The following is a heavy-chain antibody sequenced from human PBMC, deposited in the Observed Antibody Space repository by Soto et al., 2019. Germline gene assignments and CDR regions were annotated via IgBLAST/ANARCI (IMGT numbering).Heavy chain of an antibody. V-gene: IGHV1-3*01. D-gene: IGHD6-19*01. J-gene: IGHJ5*02. CDR3: ARDADSSGWYGAVWFDP. Sequence: GASVKVSCKASGYTFTSYAMHWVRQAPGQRLEWMGWINAGNGNTKYSQKFQGRVTITRDTSASTAYMELSSLRSEDAAVYYCARDADSSGWYGAVWFDPWGQGTLVTVSS. CDR1: GYTFTSYA. CDR2: INAGNGNT.